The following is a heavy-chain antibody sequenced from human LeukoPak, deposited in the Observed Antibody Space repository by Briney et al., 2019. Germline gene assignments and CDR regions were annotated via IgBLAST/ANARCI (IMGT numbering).Heavy chain of an antibody. CDR2: IYTSGST. J-gene: IGHJ4*02. CDR3: ARWSGSYLGFDY. V-gene: IGHV4-61*02. CDR1: GGSISSGSYY. Sequence: SETLSLTCTVSGGSISSGSYYWRWIRQPAGKGLEWIERIYTSGSTNYNPSLKSRVTISVDTSKDQFSLKLSSVTAADTAVYYCARWSGSYLGFDYWGQGTLVTVSS. D-gene: IGHD1-26*01.